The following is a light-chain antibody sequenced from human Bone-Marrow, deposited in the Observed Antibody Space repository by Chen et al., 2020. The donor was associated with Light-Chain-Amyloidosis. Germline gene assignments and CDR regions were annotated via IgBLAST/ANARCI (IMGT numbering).Light chain of an antibody. V-gene: IGLV2-14*03. CDR2: DVS. J-gene: IGLJ2*01. CDR3: SSFTSSTPVV. Sequence: QSALTQPASVSWSPGQSITISCPGTSSDVGGYKFVSWYQQHPDKAPKVVIFDVSNRPSGVSDRFSGSKSGHTASLTISGLQAEDEADYYCSSFTSSTPVVFGGGTKVTVL. CDR1: SSDVGGYKF.